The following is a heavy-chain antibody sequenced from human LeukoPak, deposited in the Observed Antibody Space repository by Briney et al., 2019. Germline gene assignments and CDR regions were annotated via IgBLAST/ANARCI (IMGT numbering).Heavy chain of an antibody. D-gene: IGHD1-7*01. CDR2: IGSSSSYI. CDR3: AREEGELPRDYMDV. V-gene: IGHV3-21*01. J-gene: IGHJ6*03. CDR1: GFTFSSYS. Sequence: PGGSLRLSCAASGFTFSSYSMNWVRQAPGKGLEWVSSIGSSSSYIYYADSVKGRFTISRDNAKNSLYLQMNSLRAEDTAVYYCAREEGELPRDYMDVWGKGTTVTVSS.